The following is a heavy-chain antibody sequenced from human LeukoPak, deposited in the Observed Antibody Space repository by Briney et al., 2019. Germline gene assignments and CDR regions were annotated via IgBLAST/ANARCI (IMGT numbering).Heavy chain of an antibody. CDR3: ARALPSSGWYC. Sequence: GGSLRLSCAASGFTFSSYEMNWVRQAPGKGLEWVSYISSSGSTIYYADSVKGRFTISRDNAKNSLYLQMNSLRAEDTAVYYCARALPSSGWYCWGQGTLVTVCS. CDR2: ISSSGSTI. J-gene: IGHJ4*02. V-gene: IGHV3-48*03. D-gene: IGHD6-19*01. CDR1: GFTFSSYE.